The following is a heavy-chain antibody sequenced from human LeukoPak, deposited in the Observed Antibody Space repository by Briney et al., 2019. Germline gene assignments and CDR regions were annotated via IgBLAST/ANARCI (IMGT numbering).Heavy chain of an antibody. Sequence: SVKVSCKASGGTFSSYTISWVRQAPGQGLEWMGRIIPILGIANYAQKFQGRVTITADKSTSTAYMELSSPRSDDTAVYYCARDQRRDGYNFSWGQGTLVTVSS. CDR3: ARDQRRDGYNFS. V-gene: IGHV1-69*04. D-gene: IGHD5-24*01. CDR1: GGTFSSYT. CDR2: IIPILGIA. J-gene: IGHJ5*02.